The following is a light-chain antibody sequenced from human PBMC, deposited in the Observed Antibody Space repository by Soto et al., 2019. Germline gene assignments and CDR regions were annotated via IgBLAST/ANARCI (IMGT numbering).Light chain of an antibody. CDR1: HSVSSSY. CDR3: QQYGSSPEGT. CDR2: GAS. J-gene: IGKJ1*01. V-gene: IGKV3-20*01. Sequence: EIVLTQSPGTLSFSPGEKATLSCRASHSVSSSYLAWYQQKPGQAPRLLIYGASSRATGIPDRFSGSGSGTDFTLTISRLEPEDFAVYYCQQYGSSPEGTFGQGTKVDIK.